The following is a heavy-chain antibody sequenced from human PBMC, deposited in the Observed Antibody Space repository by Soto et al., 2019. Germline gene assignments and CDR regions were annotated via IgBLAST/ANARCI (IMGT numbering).Heavy chain of an antibody. CDR3: AMVDVDVTPSPQDV. Sequence: QVQLVQSGAEVKNPGASVKVSCKASGYTCTRYGIGWARQAPGEGLEWRGWSNTYNGNTNYAQNVQSRGTLTTDTSKSTAYMELRSLRSNDTAIYYCAMVDVDVTPSPQDVWGQGTTVIVSS. J-gene: IGHJ6*02. CDR1: GYTCTRYG. D-gene: IGHD2-2*03. CDR2: SNTYNGNT. V-gene: IGHV1-18*01.